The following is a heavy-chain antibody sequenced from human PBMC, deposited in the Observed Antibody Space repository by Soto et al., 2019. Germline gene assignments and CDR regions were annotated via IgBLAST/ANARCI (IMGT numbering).Heavy chain of an antibody. J-gene: IGHJ5*02. CDR1: GGTFRNYG. V-gene: IGHV1-69*13. CDR3: ARAAYTSMATHRLDP. Sequence: SVKVSCKASGGTFRNYGVSWIRQAPGQGLEWMGGIIPIYGTPNYAQRFQGRVTITADESTGTAYMELSSLRSEDTAVYYCARAAYTSMATHRLDPWGQGTLVTVSS. D-gene: IGHD5-18*01. CDR2: IIPIYGTP.